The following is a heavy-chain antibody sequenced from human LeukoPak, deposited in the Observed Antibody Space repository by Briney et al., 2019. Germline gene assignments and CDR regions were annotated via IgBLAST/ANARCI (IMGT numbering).Heavy chain of an antibody. Sequence: GSLRLSCAASGFTFSSYAMSWVRQAPGKGLEWVSAISGSGGSTYYADSVKGRFTISRDNSKNTLYLQMNSLRAEDTAVYYCAKGKGYYGSGSLKVRYFDYWGQGTLVTVSS. V-gene: IGHV3-23*01. J-gene: IGHJ4*02. CDR2: ISGSGGST. D-gene: IGHD3-10*01. CDR3: AKGKGYYGSGSLKVRYFDY. CDR1: GFTFSSYA.